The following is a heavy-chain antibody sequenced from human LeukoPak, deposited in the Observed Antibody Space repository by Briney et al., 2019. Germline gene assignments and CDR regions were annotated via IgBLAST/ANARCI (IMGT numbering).Heavy chain of an antibody. CDR2: INGDGSTT. CDR1: GFGFSTSW. Sequence: GGSLRLSCAASGFGFSTSWMHWVSQAPGKGLVWVARINGDGSTTNYADSVQGRFTISRDTAKNTLFLQMNSLGAEDTAVYYCIGTGTHSYWGQGTLVTVSS. CDR3: IGTGTHSY. D-gene: IGHD3-10*01. V-gene: IGHV3-74*01. J-gene: IGHJ4*02.